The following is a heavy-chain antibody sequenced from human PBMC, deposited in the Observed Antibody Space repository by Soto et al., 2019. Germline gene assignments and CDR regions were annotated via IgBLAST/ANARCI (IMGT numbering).Heavy chain of an antibody. V-gene: IGHV3-30*18. CDR2: ISYDGSNK. D-gene: IGHD4-17*01. CDR3: AKDLAVTTGWFDP. Sequence: GGSLRLSCAASGFTFSSYGMHWVRQAPGKGLEWVAVISYDGSNKYYADSVKGRFTISRDNSKNTLYLQMNSLRAEDTAVYYCAKDLAVTTGWFDPWGQGTLVTVSS. CDR1: GFTFSSYG. J-gene: IGHJ5*02.